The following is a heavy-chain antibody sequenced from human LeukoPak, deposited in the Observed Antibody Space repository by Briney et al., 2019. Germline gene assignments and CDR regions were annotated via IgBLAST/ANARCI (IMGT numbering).Heavy chain of an antibody. J-gene: IGHJ4*02. CDR3: ARDEARYFDWFDY. Sequence: GGSLRLSCAASGFTFSSYSMNWVRQAPGKGLEWVSSISSSSSYIYYADSVMGRFTISRDNAKNSLYLQMNSLRAEDTAVYYCARDEARYFDWFDYWGQGTLVTVSS. V-gene: IGHV3-21*01. CDR2: ISSSSSYI. CDR1: GFTFSSYS. D-gene: IGHD3-9*01.